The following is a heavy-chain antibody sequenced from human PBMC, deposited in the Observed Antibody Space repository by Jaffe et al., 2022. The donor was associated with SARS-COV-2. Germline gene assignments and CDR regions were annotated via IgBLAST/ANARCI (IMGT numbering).Heavy chain of an antibody. Sequence: EVQLVESGGGLVQPGGSLRLACAASGFIFSDHYMDWVRQAPGKGLEWVGRIRDKANSYTTEYAASVKGRFTISRDDSITSLYLQMNSLKTEDTAIYYCVKPYNTRSTGFDYWGQGTLVTVSS. J-gene: IGHJ4*02. CDR1: GFIFSDHY. CDR3: VKPYNTRSTGFDY. CDR2: IRDKANSYTT. D-gene: IGHD1-20*01. V-gene: IGHV3-72*01.